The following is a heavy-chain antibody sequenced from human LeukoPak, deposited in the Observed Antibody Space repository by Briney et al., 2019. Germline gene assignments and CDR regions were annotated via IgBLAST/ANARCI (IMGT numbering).Heavy chain of an antibody. Sequence: GGSLRLSCAASGFTFSSYGMHWVRQAPGKGLEWVAVIWYGGSNKYYADSVKGRFTISRDNSKNTLYLQMNSLRAEDTAVYYCARDSTSSWNYFDYWGQGTLVTVSS. CDR2: IWYGGSNK. J-gene: IGHJ4*02. CDR1: GFTFSSYG. D-gene: IGHD6-13*01. CDR3: ARDSTSSWNYFDY. V-gene: IGHV3-33*01.